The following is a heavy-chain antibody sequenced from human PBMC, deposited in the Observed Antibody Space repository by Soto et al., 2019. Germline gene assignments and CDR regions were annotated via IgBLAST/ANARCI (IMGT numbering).Heavy chain of an antibody. V-gene: IGHV4-39*01. CDR2: IYYSGST. D-gene: IGHD6-19*01. CDR3: ARHYSSGSRNWFDP. CDR1: GGSINSSSYF. J-gene: IGHJ5*02. Sequence: ETLSLTCSVSGGSINSSSYFWGWVRQPPGKGLEWIGSIYYSGSTYYNPSLRSRVTISVDTSKNQFSLKLSSVTAADTAVFYCARHYSSGSRNWFDPWGQGTLVTVSS.